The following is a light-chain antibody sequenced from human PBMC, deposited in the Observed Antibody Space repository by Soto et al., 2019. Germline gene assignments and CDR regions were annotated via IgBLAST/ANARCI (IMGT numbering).Light chain of an antibody. Sequence: DIQMTQSPSSVSASVGDRVTITCRASQGISSWLAWYQQKPGKAPKLLIYDASSLESGVPSRFSGSGSGTEFTLTISSLQPDDFATYYCQHYNSYSEAFGQGTKVDNK. CDR3: QHYNSYSEA. J-gene: IGKJ1*01. V-gene: IGKV1-5*01. CDR2: DAS. CDR1: QGISSW.